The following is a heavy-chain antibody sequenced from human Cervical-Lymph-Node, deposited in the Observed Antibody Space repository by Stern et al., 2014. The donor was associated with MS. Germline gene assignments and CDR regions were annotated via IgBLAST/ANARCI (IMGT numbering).Heavy chain of an antibody. V-gene: IGHV4-4*02. CDR3: ARGRSASSGYGMDV. CDR2: IYDSEST. D-gene: IGHD3-10*01. Sequence: VQLVESGPGLVKPSGTLSLTCAVSGDSITSSDWWIWVRQPPGKGLEWLGRIYDSESTNYNPSLKSRVTISVDKSTNPLSLNLPSVTAADTAVYYCARGRSASSGYGMDVWGQGTTVTVSS. CDR1: GDSITSSDW. J-gene: IGHJ6*02.